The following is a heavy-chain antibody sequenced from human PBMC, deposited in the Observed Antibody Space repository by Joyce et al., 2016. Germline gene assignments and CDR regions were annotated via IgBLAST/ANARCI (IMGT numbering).Heavy chain of an antibody. Sequence: QVQLVQSGAEVKKPGASVKVSCKASGYTFTGYYMHWVRQAPGQGLEWVGCINPDSGGTNYAQKFQGGVTMTRDTSVSTTYMELSRLRSDDTAVYYCARGGYYGPYYFDYWGQGTLVTVSS. CDR3: ARGGYYGPYYFDY. CDR2: INPDSGGT. J-gene: IGHJ4*02. D-gene: IGHD3-3*01. CDR1: GYTFTGYY. V-gene: IGHV1-2*02.